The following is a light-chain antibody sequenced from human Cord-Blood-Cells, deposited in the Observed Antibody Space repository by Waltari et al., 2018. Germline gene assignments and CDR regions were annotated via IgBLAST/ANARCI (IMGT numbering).Light chain of an antibody. CDR2: EVS. J-gene: IGLJ3*02. CDR3: SSYTSSSTRV. Sequence: QSALTQPASVSGSPGQSITISCTGTSSDVGGYNYVSWYQQHPGKAPKLMIYEVSKRPSGVSNRVSGSKSGNTASLTISGLQAEDEADYYGSSYTSSSTRVFGGGTKLTVL. V-gene: IGLV2-14*01. CDR1: SSDVGGYNY.